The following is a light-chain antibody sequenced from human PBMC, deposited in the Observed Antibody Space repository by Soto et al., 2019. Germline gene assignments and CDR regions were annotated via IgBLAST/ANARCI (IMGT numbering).Light chain of an antibody. J-gene: IGKJ4*01. V-gene: IGKV3D-15*01. Sequence: ERVMTQAPATLSVSPGDRTTLSCRASQSVSSNLAWYQQKPGQAPRLLIFGATTRATGIPVRFSGSGSGTEVTLTISSLQSEDFAVYYCQQYNNWPPTFGGGTKVDI. CDR1: QSVSSN. CDR3: QQYNNWPPT. CDR2: GAT.